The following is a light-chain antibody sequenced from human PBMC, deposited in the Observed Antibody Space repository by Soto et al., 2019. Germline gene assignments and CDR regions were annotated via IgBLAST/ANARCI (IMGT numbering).Light chain of an antibody. V-gene: IGKV3-15*01. Sequence: EIVMTQSPATLSVSPGERATLSCRASQSVSSNLAWYQQKPGQAPRLLIYGASTRATGIPARFSGSGSGTEFTLTISSLPSEDFAVYYWQQYNNSPPWTFGQGTKVEIK. J-gene: IGKJ1*01. CDR3: QQYNNSPPWT. CDR1: QSVSSN. CDR2: GAS.